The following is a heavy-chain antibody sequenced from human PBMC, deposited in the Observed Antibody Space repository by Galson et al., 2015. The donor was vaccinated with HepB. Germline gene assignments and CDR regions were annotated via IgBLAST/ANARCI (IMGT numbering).Heavy chain of an antibody. V-gene: IGHV3-7*01. Sequence: SLRLSCAASGFTFSTYWMSWVRQAPGKGLEWVANIKQDESEKFYVDSVKGRFTISRDNARNSLYLQVNSLRAEDTAVYYCARGTSGRNVGFFDLWGRGTLVTVSS. CDR1: GFTFSTYW. D-gene: IGHD6-19*01. CDR3: ARGTSGRNVGFFDL. CDR2: IKQDESEK. J-gene: IGHJ2*01.